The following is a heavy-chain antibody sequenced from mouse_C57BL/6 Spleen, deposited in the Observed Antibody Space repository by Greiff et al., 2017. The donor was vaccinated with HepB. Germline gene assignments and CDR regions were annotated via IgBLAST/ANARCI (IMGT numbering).Heavy chain of an antibody. CDR1: GYTFTNYW. CDR2: IYPGGGYT. V-gene: IGHV1-63*01. D-gene: IGHD1-1*01. CDR3: ARWAYGSSYDY. J-gene: IGHJ2*01. Sequence: LQESGAELVRPGTSVKMSCKASGYTFTNYWIGWAKQRPGHGLEWIGDIYPGGGYTNYNEKFKGKATLTADKSSSTAYMQFSSLTSEDSAIYYCARWAYGSSYDYWGQGTTLTVSS.